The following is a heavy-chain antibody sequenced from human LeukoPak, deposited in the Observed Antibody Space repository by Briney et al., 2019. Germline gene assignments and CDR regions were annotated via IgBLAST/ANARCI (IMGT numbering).Heavy chain of an antibody. CDR2: ISGSGGST. Sequence: GESLKISCAASGFTFSSYGMSWVRQAPGKGLEWVSAISGSGGSTYYADSVKGRFTISRDNSKNTLYLQMNSLRAEDTAVYYCAKSQSGYFDYWGQGTLVTVSS. CDR3: AKSQSGYFDY. V-gene: IGHV3-23*01. CDR1: GFTFSSYG. J-gene: IGHJ4*02. D-gene: IGHD2-8*02.